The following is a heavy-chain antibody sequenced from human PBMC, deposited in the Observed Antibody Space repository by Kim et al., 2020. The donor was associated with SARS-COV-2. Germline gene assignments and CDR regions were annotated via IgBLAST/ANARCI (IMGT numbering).Heavy chain of an antibody. V-gene: IGHV3-21*01. J-gene: IGHJ4*02. CDR3: ARDRRMSPNNQEFDY. Sequence: GGSLRLSCAASGFTFSSYSMNWVRQAPGKGLEWVSSISSSSSYIYYADSVKGRFTISRDNAKNSLYLQMNSLRAEDTAVYYCARDRRMSPNNQEFDYWGQGTLVTVSS. D-gene: IGHD1-1*01. CDR2: ISSSSSYI. CDR1: GFTFSSYS.